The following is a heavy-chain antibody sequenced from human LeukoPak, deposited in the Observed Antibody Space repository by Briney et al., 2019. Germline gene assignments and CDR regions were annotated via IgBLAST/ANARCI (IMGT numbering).Heavy chain of an antibody. V-gene: IGHV4-34*01. Sequence: PSETLSLTCTVEGGSLSGYYWTWIRQPPGKGLEWIGDINHSGSTTYNPSLKSRVTISVDTSKNQFSLKLSSVTAADTAVYYCARHSALYDFWSAKDAARYYFDYWGQGTLVTVSS. CDR1: GGSLSGYY. D-gene: IGHD3-3*01. CDR3: ARHSALYDFWSAKDAARYYFDY. CDR2: INHSGST. J-gene: IGHJ4*02.